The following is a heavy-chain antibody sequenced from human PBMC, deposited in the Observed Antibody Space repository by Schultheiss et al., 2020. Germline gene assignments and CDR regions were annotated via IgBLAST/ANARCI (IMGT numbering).Heavy chain of an antibody. J-gene: IGHJ4*02. CDR1: GFTFSTYA. D-gene: IGHD4-17*01. Sequence: GGSLRLSCAASGFTFSTYAMSWVRQAPGKGLEWVATIWFDGSNTYYADSVKGRITISRENSKKILYLQMNSLRAEDTAVYYCAKDYGDYVSYFDYWGQGTLVTVSS. CDR2: IWFDGSNT. V-gene: IGHV3-33*06. CDR3: AKDYGDYVSYFDY.